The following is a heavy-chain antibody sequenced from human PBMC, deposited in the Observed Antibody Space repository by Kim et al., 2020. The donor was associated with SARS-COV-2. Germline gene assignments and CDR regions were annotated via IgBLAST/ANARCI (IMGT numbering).Heavy chain of an antibody. Sequence: NYSPSLKSRVTAGVHTSKTQFFLRLASVTAADTAVYYCARKRADSSGFIDYWGQGVLVTVSS. V-gene: IGHV4-59*01. CDR3: ARKRADSSGFIDY. D-gene: IGHD3-22*01. J-gene: IGHJ4*02.